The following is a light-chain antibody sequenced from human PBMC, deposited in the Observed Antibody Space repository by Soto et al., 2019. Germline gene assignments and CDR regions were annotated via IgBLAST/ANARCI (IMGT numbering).Light chain of an antibody. CDR1: QNVRSN. CDR2: GAS. Sequence: ETVMTQSPATLSVSPGERATLSCRASQNVRSNLAWYQQKFGQAPRLLIYGASTRATGIPARFSGSGSGTEFTLTISSLQSEDFAVYYCQQYNNWPPITFGQGTKVEIK. V-gene: IGKV3-15*01. J-gene: IGKJ1*01. CDR3: QQYNNWPPIT.